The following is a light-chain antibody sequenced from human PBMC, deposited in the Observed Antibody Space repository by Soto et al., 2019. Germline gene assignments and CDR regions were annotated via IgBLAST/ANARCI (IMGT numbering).Light chain of an antibody. CDR2: DDN. J-gene: IGLJ1*01. V-gene: IGLV1-51*01. CDR1: SSNIGGNS. CDR3: GSWDSSLSAYV. Sequence: QSVMTQPPSVSAAPGQTVTISCSGSSSNIGGNSVSWYQQLPGTAPKLLIYDDNKRPSGIPDRFSGSKSSTSATLGITGFQTGDEADYYCGSWDSSLSAYVFGTGTKVTVL.